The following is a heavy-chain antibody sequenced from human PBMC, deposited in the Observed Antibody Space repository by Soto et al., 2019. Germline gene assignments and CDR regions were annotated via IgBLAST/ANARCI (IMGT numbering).Heavy chain of an antibody. CDR3: ARSPSNYCSGGSCYPFHY. D-gene: IGHD2-15*01. Sequence: ASVKVSCKASGYTFTGYYMHWVRQAPGQGLEWMGWINPNSGGANYAQKFQGWVTMTRDTSISTAYTELSRLRSDDTAVYYCARSPSNYCSGGSCYPFHYWGQGTLVTVSS. V-gene: IGHV1-2*04. J-gene: IGHJ4*02. CDR1: GYTFTGYY. CDR2: INPNSGGA.